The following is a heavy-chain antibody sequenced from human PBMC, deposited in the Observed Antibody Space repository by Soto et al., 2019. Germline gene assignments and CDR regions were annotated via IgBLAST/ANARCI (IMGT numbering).Heavy chain of an antibody. V-gene: IGHV3-53*01. D-gene: IGHD6-13*01. CDR2: IYSGGST. Sequence: GGSLRLSCAASGFTVSSNYMSWVRQAPGKGLEWVSVIYSGGSTYYADSVKGRFTISRDNSKNTLYLQMNSLRAEDTAVYYCARKSFSSSWYPFDSWGQGTMVTVSS. CDR1: GFTVSSNY. J-gene: IGHJ3*02. CDR3: ARKSFSSSWYPFDS.